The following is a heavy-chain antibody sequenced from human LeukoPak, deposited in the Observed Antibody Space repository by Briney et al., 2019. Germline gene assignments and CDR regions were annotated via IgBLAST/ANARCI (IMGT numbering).Heavy chain of an antibody. D-gene: IGHD5-24*01. CDR3: AKDWGWLQSHESSDY. CDR1: GFTFSSYG. V-gene: IGHV3-30*02. CDR2: IRYDGSNK. J-gene: IGHJ4*02. Sequence: PGGSLRLSCAASGFTFSSYGMHWVRQAPGKGLEWVAFIRYDGSNKYYADSVKGRFTISRDNSKNTLYLQMNSLRAEDTAVYYCAKDWGWLQSHESSDYWGQGTLVTVSS.